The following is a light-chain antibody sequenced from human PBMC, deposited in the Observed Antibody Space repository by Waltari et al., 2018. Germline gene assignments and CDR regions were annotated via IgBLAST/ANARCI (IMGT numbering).Light chain of an antibody. Sequence: QSVVTQPPSASGTPGHRVTSSCSRSNSNIGSNYVYWYQQLPGKAPKLLIYRDNQRPSGVPDRFSASKSGTTASLAISGLRSEDEAGYYCAAWDDRLSGQLFGGGTNLAVL. CDR1: NSNIGSNY. CDR3: AAWDDRLSGQL. V-gene: IGLV1-47*01. CDR2: RDN. J-gene: IGLJ2*01.